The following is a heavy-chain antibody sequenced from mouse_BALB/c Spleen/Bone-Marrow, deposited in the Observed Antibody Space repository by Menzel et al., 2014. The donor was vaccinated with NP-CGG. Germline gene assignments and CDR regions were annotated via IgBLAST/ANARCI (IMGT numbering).Heavy chain of an antibody. Sequence: EVQLKQSGGGLVQPGGSLKLSCAASGFDFSSYWMSWVRQAPGKGLEWIGEINPDSSTINYTPSLKDKFIVSRVNAKNTPYLQKNKVRSEDTALHYCTRLHYYGYSAYWGQGTLVTVST. V-gene: IGHV4-1*02. J-gene: IGHJ3*01. CDR2: INPDSSTI. CDR1: GFDFSSYW. CDR3: TRLHYYGYSAY. D-gene: IGHD1-2*01.